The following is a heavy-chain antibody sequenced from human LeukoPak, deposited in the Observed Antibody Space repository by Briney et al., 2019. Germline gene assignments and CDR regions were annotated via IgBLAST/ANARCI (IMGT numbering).Heavy chain of an antibody. Sequence: GGSLRLSCAASGFTFSSYWMHWGRHAPGKGLLWVSRINSDGRSTSYADSVKGRFTISRDNAKNTLYLQMNSLRADDTAVYYCARDSRYSYDYWGQGTLVTVSS. CDR1: GFTFSSYW. CDR2: INSDGRST. V-gene: IGHV3-74*01. D-gene: IGHD5-18*01. J-gene: IGHJ4*02. CDR3: ARDSRYSYDY.